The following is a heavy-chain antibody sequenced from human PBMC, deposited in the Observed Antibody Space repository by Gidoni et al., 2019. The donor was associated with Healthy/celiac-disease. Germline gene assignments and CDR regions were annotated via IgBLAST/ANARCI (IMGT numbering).Heavy chain of an antibody. CDR2: INHSGST. V-gene: IGHV4-34*01. D-gene: IGHD3-3*01. J-gene: IGHJ5*02. Sequence: QVQLQQWGAGLLKPSETLSLTCAVYGGSFSGYYWSWIRQPPGKGLEWIGEINHSGSTNYNPSLKSRVTISVDTSKNQFSLKLSSVTAADTAVYYCARGGTYYDFWSGYYTHNWFDPWGQGTLVTVSS. CDR3: ARGGTYYDFWSGYYTHNWFDP. CDR1: GGSFSGYY.